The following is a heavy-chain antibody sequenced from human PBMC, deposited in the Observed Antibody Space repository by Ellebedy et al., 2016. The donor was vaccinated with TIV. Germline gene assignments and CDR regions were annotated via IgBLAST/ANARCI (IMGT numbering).Heavy chain of an antibody. V-gene: IGHV4-59*08. Sequence: SETLSLTCSVFGGSITNDNWSWIRQPPGKGLEWIGYVSYRRGTNSNPSLRSRVTISIGTSKNQFSLKLTSVTAADTAVYYCVRTGGTTDSYWGQGTLVTVSS. D-gene: IGHD3-16*01. CDR1: GGSITNDN. J-gene: IGHJ1*01. CDR2: VSYRRGT. CDR3: VRTGGTTDSY.